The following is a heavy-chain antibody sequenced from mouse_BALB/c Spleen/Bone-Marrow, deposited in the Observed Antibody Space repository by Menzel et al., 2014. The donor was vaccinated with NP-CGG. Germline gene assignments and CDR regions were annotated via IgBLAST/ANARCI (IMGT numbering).Heavy chain of an antibody. CDR2: IGPGDSYT. V-gene: IGHV5-6*01. CDR1: GFTFSSYG. J-gene: IGHJ3*01. D-gene: IGHD1-1*01. Sequence: EVKLLESGGDLVKPGASLKLSCAASGFTFSSYGMPWVRQTPDKSLEWVGTIGPGDSYTNYPEFVKGRFTISTDIAKNTLCLLISSLKSEDTAVYYCAVITAIAYWGQGTLVTVSA. CDR3: AVITAIAY.